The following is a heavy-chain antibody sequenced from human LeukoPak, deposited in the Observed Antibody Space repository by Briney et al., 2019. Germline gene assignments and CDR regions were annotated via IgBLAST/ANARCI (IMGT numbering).Heavy chain of an antibody. CDR1: GFTFSSFV. V-gene: IGHV3-23*01. CDR3: AKVSCTGGTCSSFDY. Sequence: GGSLRLSCVASGFTFSSFVMSWVRQAPGKGLEWVSSISGSGVYKYYTDSVKGRFTISRDNSKNTLYVQMNSLRAEDTAVYYCAKVSCTGGTCSSFDYWGQGTLATVSS. J-gene: IGHJ4*02. D-gene: IGHD2-8*02. CDR2: ISGSGVYK.